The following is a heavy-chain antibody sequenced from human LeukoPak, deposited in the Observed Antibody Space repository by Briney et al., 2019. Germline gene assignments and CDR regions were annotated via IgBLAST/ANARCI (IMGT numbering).Heavy chain of an antibody. CDR3: AKARSTVTLSYYYYYMDV. Sequence: PGGSLRLSCAASGFTFSSYAMSWVRQAPGKGLEWVSAISGSGGSTYYADSVKGRFTISRDNSKNTLYLQMNSLRAEDTAVYYCAKARSTVTLSYYYYYMDVWGKGTTVTVSS. D-gene: IGHD4-11*01. CDR1: GFTFSSYA. V-gene: IGHV3-23*01. J-gene: IGHJ6*03. CDR2: ISGSGGST.